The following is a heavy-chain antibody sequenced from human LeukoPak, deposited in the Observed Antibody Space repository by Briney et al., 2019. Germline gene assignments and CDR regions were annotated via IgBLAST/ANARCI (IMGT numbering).Heavy chain of an antibody. J-gene: IGHJ5*02. CDR1: GGSISSGGYY. CDR3: ARGGRNWIDP. V-gene: IGHV4-31*03. CDR2: IYYSGST. Sequence: SQTLSLTCTVSGGSISSGGYYWSWIRQHPGKGLEWIGYIYYSGSTYYNPSLKSRVTISVDTSKNQFSLKVRSLTAADTAVYYCARGGRNWIDPWGQGTLVTVSS.